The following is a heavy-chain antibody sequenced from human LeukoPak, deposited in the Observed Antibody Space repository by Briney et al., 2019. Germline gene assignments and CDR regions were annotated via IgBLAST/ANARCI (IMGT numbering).Heavy chain of an antibody. D-gene: IGHD6-19*01. CDR3: ARDPGSSGWYLDY. CDR1: GFTFSSYW. Sequence: GGSLRLSCAASGFTFSSYWMHWVRQVPGKGLVWVAVIRYDGSNKYYADSVKGRFTISRDNSKNTLYLQMNSLRAEDTAVYYCARDPGSSGWYLDYWGQGTLVTVSS. J-gene: IGHJ4*02. V-gene: IGHV3-33*08. CDR2: IRYDGSNK.